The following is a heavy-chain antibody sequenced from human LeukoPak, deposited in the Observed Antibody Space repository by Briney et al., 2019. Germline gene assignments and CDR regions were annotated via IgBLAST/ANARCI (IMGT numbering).Heavy chain of an antibody. CDR1: GGSFSGYY. CDR3: VRVPYYYDSSGYF. Sequence: PSETLSLTCAVYGGSFSGYYWGWIRQPPGKGLEWIGRIYYSGSTYYNPSLKSRVTISLDTSKNQFSLKLSSVTAADTAVYYCVRVPYYYDSSGYFWGQGTLVTVSS. D-gene: IGHD3-22*01. J-gene: IGHJ4*02. CDR2: IYYSGST. V-gene: IGHV4-34*01.